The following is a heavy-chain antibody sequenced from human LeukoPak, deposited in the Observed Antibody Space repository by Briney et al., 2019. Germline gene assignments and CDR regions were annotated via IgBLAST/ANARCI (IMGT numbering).Heavy chain of an antibody. CDR1: GFTFSNSG. CDR3: ANEPRNDVTTKFDY. Sequence: AGGSLRLSCAASGFTFSNSGMHWVRQAPGKGLEWVAVISYDGSNKYYADSVKGRFTISRDNSKNTLYLQMNSLRAEDTAVYYCANEPRNDVTTKFDYWGQGTLVTVSS. J-gene: IGHJ4*02. V-gene: IGHV3-30*18. CDR2: ISYDGSNK. D-gene: IGHD1-1*01.